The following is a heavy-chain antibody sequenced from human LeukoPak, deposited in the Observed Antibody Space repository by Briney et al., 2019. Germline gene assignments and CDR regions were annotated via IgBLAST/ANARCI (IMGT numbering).Heavy chain of an antibody. CDR3: TTVGVRLPRSYYYYGMDV. CDR1: GFTFSNAW. J-gene: IGHJ6*02. Sequence: GGSLRLSCAASGFTFSNAWMSWVRQAPGKGLEWVGRIKSKTDGGTTDYAAPVEGRFTISRDDSKNTLYLQMNSLKTEDTAVYYCTTVGVRLPRSYYYYGMDVWGQGTTVTVSS. CDR2: IKSKTDGGTT. D-gene: IGHD2-8*01. V-gene: IGHV3-15*01.